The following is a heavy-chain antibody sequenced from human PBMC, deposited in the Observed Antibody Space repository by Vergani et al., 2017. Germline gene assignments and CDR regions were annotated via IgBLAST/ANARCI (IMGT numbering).Heavy chain of an antibody. Sequence: QVQLVESGGGVVQPGRSLRLSCAASGFTFSSYGMHWFRQAPGKGLEWVAVISYDGSNKYYADSVKGRFTISRDNSKNTLYLQMNSLRAEDTAVYYCAKGKKLPGGDCLDYWGQGTLVTVSS. CDR2: ISYDGSNK. CDR1: GFTFSSYG. V-gene: IGHV3-30*18. D-gene: IGHD2-21*01. CDR3: AKGKKLPGGDCLDY. J-gene: IGHJ4*02.